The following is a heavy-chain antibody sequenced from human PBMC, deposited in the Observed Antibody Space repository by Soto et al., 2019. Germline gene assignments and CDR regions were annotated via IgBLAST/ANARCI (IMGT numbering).Heavy chain of an antibody. CDR2: IYTSGST. J-gene: IGHJ4*02. CDR1: GGSISSYY. V-gene: IGHV4-4*07. CDR3: ARSPIPTWGSFEY. Sequence: SETLSLTCTVSGGSISSYYWSWIRQPAGKGLEWIGRIYTSGSTNYNPSLKGRVTMSVDTAKNQFSLKLGSVTAADTAVYYWARSPIPTWGSFEYWGQGTLVTVSS. D-gene: IGHD7-27*01.